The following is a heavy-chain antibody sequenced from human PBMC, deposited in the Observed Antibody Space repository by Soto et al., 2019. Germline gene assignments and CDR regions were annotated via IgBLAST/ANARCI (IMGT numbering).Heavy chain of an antibody. D-gene: IGHD5-12*01. Sequence: EVQLVESGGGLVKPGGSLRLSCAASGFTFSSYSMNWVRQAPGKGLEWVSSISSSSSYIYYADSVKGRFTISRDNAKNSPYLQMMSLRAGDTAVYYCARARARDGYKTPPSDPWGQGTLVTVSS. J-gene: IGHJ5*02. CDR3: ARARARDGYKTPPSDP. CDR1: GFTFSSYS. V-gene: IGHV3-21*01. CDR2: ISSSSSYI.